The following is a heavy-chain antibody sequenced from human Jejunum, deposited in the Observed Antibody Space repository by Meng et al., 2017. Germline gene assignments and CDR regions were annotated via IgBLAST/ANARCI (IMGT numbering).Heavy chain of an antibody. Sequence: QLQLQESGPGLVKPSETLSLSCTVSGGSLSSGSPYWGWIRQSPGKGLEWIGTAYYSGSSYYNPSLRSRVIILVDTSKNQFSLRLSSVTAADTAVYYCARQMDSEYDEGYFFDHWGQGILVTVSS. CDR3: ARQMDSEYDEGYFFDH. CDR2: AYYSGSS. D-gene: IGHD2-2*03. V-gene: IGHV4-39*01. J-gene: IGHJ4*02. CDR1: GGSLSSGSPY.